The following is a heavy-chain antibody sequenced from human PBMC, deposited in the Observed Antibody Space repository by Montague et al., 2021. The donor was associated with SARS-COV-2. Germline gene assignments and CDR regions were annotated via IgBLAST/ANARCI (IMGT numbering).Heavy chain of an antibody. CDR1: GGSFSGYY. Sequence: SETLSLTCAVYGGSFSGYYWTWIRQPPGKGLEWIGEINHSGSTNYNPSLKSRVTISADTSKNQFSLKLSSVTAADTAVYYCARRRRGIAAAVNWFDPWGQGTLVTVSS. D-gene: IGHD6-13*01. CDR3: ARRRRGIAAAVNWFDP. CDR2: INHSGST. J-gene: IGHJ5*02. V-gene: IGHV4-34*01.